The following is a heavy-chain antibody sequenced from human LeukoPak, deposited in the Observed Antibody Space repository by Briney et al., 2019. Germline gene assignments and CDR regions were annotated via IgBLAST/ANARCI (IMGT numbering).Heavy chain of an antibody. CDR2: IYYSGST. Sequence: SETLSLTCTASGGSISSYYWSWIRQPPGKGLEWIGYIYYSGSTNYNPSLKSRVTISVDTSKNQFSLKLSSVTAADTAVYYCARFNSMGGFDPWGQGTLVTVSS. D-gene: IGHD2/OR15-2a*01. CDR1: GGSISSYY. CDR3: ARFNSMGGFDP. V-gene: IGHV4-59*01. J-gene: IGHJ5*02.